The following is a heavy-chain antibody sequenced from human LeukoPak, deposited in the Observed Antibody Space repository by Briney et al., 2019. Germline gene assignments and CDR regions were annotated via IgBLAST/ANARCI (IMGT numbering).Heavy chain of an antibody. D-gene: IGHD7-27*01. CDR2: IKQDGSQK. V-gene: IGHV3-7*01. CDR1: GFTFTGYW. Sequence: QSGGSLRLSCAASGFTFTGYWMVWVRQAPGKGLEWVANIKQDGSQKHYVDSVKGRFTISRDNAKKSPYLQNNLRAEDTGVYYCAREDWGPDYWGQGTLVTVSS. J-gene: IGHJ4*02. CDR3: AREDWGPDY.